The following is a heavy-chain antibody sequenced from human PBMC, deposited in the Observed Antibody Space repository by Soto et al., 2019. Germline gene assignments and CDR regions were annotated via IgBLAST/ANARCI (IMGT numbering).Heavy chain of an antibody. CDR1: GYSFTSYW. D-gene: IGHD6-6*01. Sequence: PGESLKISCKGPGYSFTSYWISWVRQMPGKGLEWMGRIDPSDSYTNYSPSFQGHVTISADKSISTAYLQWSSLKASDTAMYYCASGLEYSSSSPLLYFDYWGQGTLVTVSS. V-gene: IGHV5-10-1*01. J-gene: IGHJ4*02. CDR2: IDPSDSYT. CDR3: ASGLEYSSSSPLLYFDY.